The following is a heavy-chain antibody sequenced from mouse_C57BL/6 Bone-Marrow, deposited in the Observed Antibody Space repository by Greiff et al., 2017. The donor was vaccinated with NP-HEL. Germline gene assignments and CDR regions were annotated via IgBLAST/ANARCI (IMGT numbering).Heavy chain of an antibody. CDR3: AKVQDIYYGSSYYAMDY. Sequence: EVKLVESGGGLVKPGGSLKLSCAASGFTFSSYTMSWVRQTPGQRLEWVATISGGGGNTYYPDSVKGRVTISRDNAKNTLYLQMSSRRFEATALYFCAKVQDIYYGSSYYAMDYWGQGTSVTVSS. CDR1: GFTFSSYT. J-gene: IGHJ4*01. D-gene: IGHD1-1*01. V-gene: IGHV5-9*01. CDR2: ISGGGGNT.